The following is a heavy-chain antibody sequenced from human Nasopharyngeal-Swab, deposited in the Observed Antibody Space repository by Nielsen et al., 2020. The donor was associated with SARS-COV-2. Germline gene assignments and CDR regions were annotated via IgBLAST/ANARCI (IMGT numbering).Heavy chain of an antibody. CDR2: INHSGST. CDR1: GGSFSGYY. Sequence: GSLRLSCAVYGGSFSGYYWSWIRQPPGKGLEWIGEINHSGSTNYNPSLKSRVTISVDTSKNQFSLKLSSVTAADTAVYYCARDLAPDYYGSGFDYWGQGTLVTVSS. CDR3: ARDLAPDYYGSGFDY. D-gene: IGHD3-10*01. J-gene: IGHJ4*02. V-gene: IGHV4-34*01.